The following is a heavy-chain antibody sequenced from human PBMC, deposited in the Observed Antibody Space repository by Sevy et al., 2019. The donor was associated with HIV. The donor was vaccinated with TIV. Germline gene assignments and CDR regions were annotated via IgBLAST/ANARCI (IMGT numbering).Heavy chain of an antibody. CDR1: GGSVSSGSYY. D-gene: IGHD1-26*01. CDR2: MYYTGSA. V-gene: IGHV4-61*01. J-gene: IGHJ6*02. Sequence: SETLSLTCTVSGGSVSSGSYYWSWIRQPPGKGLECIGYMYYTGSANHNPSLMSRVIISLDTSKNQFSLKLTSVTAADTAVYYCARLGGLTDYGMDVWGQGTTVTVSS. CDR3: ARLGGLTDYGMDV.